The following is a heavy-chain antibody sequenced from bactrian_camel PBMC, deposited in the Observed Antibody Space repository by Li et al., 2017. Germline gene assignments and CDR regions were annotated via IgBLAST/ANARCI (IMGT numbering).Heavy chain of an antibody. V-gene: IGHV3S54*01. Sequence: HVQLVESGGGSAQAGGSLRLSCAASRDIKTLNDMGWFRQAPNKEREGIAGIYPYDGSARYADSVKGRFTISLDKAKNTLYLQMNSLKPEDSAMYYCAANGGTWCYLYLRRSAEYSYWGQGTQVTVS. D-gene: IGHD6*01. CDR3: AANGGTWCYLYLRRSAEYSY. CDR2: IYPYDGSA. CDR1: RDIKTLND. J-gene: IGHJ4*01.